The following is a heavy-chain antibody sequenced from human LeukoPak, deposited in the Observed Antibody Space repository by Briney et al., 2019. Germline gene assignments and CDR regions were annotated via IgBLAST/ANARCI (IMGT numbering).Heavy chain of an antibody. CDR3: ARVGRSGYGPRFDY. J-gene: IGHJ4*02. D-gene: IGHD5-12*01. CDR2: IYYSGST. CDR1: GGSISSGGYY. Sequence: SETLFLTCTVSGGSISSGGYYWSWIRQHPGKGLEWIGYIYYSGSTYYNPSLKSRVTISVDTSKNQFSLKLSSVTAADTAVYYCARVGRSGYGPRFDYWGQGTLVTVSS. V-gene: IGHV4-31*03.